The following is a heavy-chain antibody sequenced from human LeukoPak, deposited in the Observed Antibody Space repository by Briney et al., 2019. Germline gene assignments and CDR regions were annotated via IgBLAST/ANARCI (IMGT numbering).Heavy chain of an antibody. CDR1: GFTFSSYG. Sequence: PGGSLRLSCAASGFTFSSYGMHWVRQAPGKGLEWVAFIRYDGSNKYYADSVKGRFTISRDNSKNTLYLQMNSLRAEDTAVYYCAKDGHFDPAGWFDPWGQGTLVTVSS. CDR2: IRYDGSNK. V-gene: IGHV3-30*02. CDR3: AKDGHFDPAGWFDP. D-gene: IGHD3-9*01. J-gene: IGHJ5*02.